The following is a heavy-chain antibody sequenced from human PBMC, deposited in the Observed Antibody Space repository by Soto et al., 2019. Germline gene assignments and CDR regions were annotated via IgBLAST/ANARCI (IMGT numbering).Heavy chain of an antibody. CDR3: VTWNNIWNH. CDR1: GFTFSSYG. D-gene: IGHD1-1*01. CDR2: ISYDGSNK. V-gene: IGHV3-30*03. Sequence: GGSLRLSCAASGFTFSSYGMHWVRQAPGKGLEWVAVISYDGSNKYYADSVEGRFTISRDNSKNTLYLQMNSLRAEDTAVYYCVTWNNIWNHWGQGTLVTSPQ. J-gene: IGHJ4*02.